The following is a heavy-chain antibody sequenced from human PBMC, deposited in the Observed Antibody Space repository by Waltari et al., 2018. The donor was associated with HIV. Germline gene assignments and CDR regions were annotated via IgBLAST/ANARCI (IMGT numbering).Heavy chain of an antibody. J-gene: IGHJ4*02. CDR1: GFSLSTSGQR. CDR2: IDWDDVK. D-gene: IGHD6-19*01. V-gene: IGHV2-70*04. Sequence: QVTLKESGPALLKPTQTLPLTCNFSGFSLSTSGQRVSWVRQPPGKALEWLARIDWDDVKFYRASLRTRLTISKDTSKNQVVLRMTNVDPVDTATYYCARTIAVAGVGLYFDFWGPGALVTVSS. CDR3: ARTIAVAGVGLYFDF.